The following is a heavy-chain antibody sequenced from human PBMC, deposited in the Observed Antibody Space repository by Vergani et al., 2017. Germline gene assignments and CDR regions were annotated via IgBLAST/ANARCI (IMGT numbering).Heavy chain of an antibody. CDR2: ISYDGSNK. CDR1: GFTFSSYG. J-gene: IGHJ4*02. CDR3: ASVVHCSSTSCYRGYFDY. V-gene: IGHV3-30*03. D-gene: IGHD2-2*01. Sequence: QVQLVESGGGVVQPGRSLRLSCAASGFTFSSYGMHWVRQAPGKGLEWVAVISYDGSNKYYADSVKGRFTISRDNSKNTLYLQMNSLRAEVTAVYYCASVVHCSSTSCYRGYFDYWGQGTLVTVSS.